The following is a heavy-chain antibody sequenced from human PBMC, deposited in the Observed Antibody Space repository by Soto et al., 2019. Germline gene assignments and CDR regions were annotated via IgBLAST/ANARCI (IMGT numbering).Heavy chain of an antibody. CDR3: ARAGYCSRGTCFHGNCDY. Sequence: QVQLVQSGAEVKRPGASVKVSCKASGYTFTSYYMHWVRQAAGQGLEWSGIINPNGGSTTYAQKFRGRVTMTRDTSTCTVYLELSSLRSEDTAVYYCARAGYCSRGTCFHGNCDYWGQGTLVTLSA. CDR1: GYTFTSYY. D-gene: IGHD2-15*01. CDR2: INPNGGST. J-gene: IGHJ4*02. V-gene: IGHV1-46*01.